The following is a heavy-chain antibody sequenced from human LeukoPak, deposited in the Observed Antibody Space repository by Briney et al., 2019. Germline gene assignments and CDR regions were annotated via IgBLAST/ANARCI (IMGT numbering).Heavy chain of an antibody. CDR2: IKQDGSEK. J-gene: IGHJ4*02. V-gene: IGHV3-7*01. D-gene: IGHD3-9*01. CDR1: GFTFSSYW. Sequence: GGSLRLSCAASGFTFSSYWMSWVRQAPGKGLEWVANIKQDGSEKYYVDSVKGRFTISRDNAKNSLYLQMNSLRAEDTAVYYCARDSNYDILTGYYPDFDYWGQGTLVTVSS. CDR3: ARDSNYDILTGYYPDFDY.